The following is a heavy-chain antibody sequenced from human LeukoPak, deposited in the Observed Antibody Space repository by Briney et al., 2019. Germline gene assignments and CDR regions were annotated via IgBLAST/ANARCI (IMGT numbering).Heavy chain of an antibody. CDR2: ISYDGSNK. CDR1: GFTFSSYA. V-gene: IGHV3-30*01. J-gene: IGHJ4*02. D-gene: IGHD6-6*01. Sequence: PGRSLRLSCAASGFTFSSYAMHWVRQAPGKGLEWVAVISYDGSNKYYADSVKGRFTISRDNSKNTLYLQMNSLRAEDTAVYYCASIAARPGFDYWGQGTLVTVSS. CDR3: ASIAARPGFDY.